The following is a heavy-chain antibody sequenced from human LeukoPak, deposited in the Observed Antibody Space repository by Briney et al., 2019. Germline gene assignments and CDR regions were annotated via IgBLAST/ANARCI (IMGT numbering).Heavy chain of an antibody. Sequence: ASVKVSCKASGYTFTGYYMHWVRQAPGQGLEWMGWINPNSGGTNYAQKFQGRVTMTRDTSISTAYMELSRLRSDDTAVYYCARHHKGGDSSGHYYVNYFDSWGQGTLVTVSS. J-gene: IGHJ4*02. D-gene: IGHD3-22*01. CDR3: ARHHKGGDSSGHYYVNYFDS. CDR2: INPNSGGT. CDR1: GYTFTGYY. V-gene: IGHV1-2*02.